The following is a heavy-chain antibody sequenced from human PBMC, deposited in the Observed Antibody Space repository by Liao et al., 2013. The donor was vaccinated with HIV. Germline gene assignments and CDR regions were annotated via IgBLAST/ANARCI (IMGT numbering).Heavy chain of an antibody. J-gene: IGHJ4*02. Sequence: QVQLQESGPGLVKPSETLSLTCTVSGGSISSYYWSWIRQPAGKGLEWIGRIYTSGSTNYNPSLKRRVTMSVDTSKNQFSLKLSSVTAADTAVYYCAREAGGVVVTLFWGELYFDYWGQGTLVTGLL. V-gene: IGHV4-4*07. CDR1: GGSISSYY. D-gene: IGHD2-15*01. CDR2: IYTSGST. CDR3: AREAGGVVVTLFWGELYFDY.